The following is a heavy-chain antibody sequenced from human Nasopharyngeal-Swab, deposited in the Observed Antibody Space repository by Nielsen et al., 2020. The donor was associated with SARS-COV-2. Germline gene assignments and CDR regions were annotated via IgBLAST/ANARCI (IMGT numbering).Heavy chain of an antibody. Sequence: SVKVSCKASGCTFSSYAISWLRQAPGQGLEWMGGIIPILGIANYAQKFQGRVTITADKSTSTAYMELSSLRSEDTAVYYCARNGPKGGWYLDYWGQGTLVTVSS. J-gene: IGHJ4*02. CDR3: ARNGPKGGWYLDY. CDR1: GCTFSSYA. D-gene: IGHD6-19*01. CDR2: IIPILGIA. V-gene: IGHV1-69*10.